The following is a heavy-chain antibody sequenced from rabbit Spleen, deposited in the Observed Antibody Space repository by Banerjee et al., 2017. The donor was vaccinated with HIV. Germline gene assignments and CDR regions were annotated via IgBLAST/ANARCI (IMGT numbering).Heavy chain of an antibody. D-gene: IGHD1-1*01. J-gene: IGHJ4*01. CDR1: GFSFGDRDV. V-gene: IGHV1S45*01. Sequence: QEQLVESGGGLVQPTGSLTLTCKASGFSFGDRDVMCWVRQAPGKGLEWIACINAATGKPDYATWAKGRFTISRTSSTTVTLRMTSLTAADRAAYFCARDLVGVIGWNFYLWGPGTLVTVS. CDR2: INAATGKP. CDR3: ARDLVGVIGWNFYL.